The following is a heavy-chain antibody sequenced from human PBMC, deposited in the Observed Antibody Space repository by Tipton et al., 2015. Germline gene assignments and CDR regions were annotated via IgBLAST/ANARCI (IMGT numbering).Heavy chain of an antibody. Sequence: SLRLSCVASGFSFSSYAISWVRQAPGKGLEWVSALSGSGVTTYYADSVNGRFTISRDNPKNTLYLQMNSLRADDTAVYYCAKDRIAAPYYFDYWGRGTLVTVSS. CDR3: AKDRIAAPYYFDY. CDR2: LSGSGVTT. CDR1: GFSFSSYA. V-gene: IGHV3-23*01. D-gene: IGHD6-6*01. J-gene: IGHJ4*02.